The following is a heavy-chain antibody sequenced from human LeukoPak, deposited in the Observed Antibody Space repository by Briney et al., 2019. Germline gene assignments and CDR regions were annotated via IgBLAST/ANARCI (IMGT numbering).Heavy chain of an antibody. CDR1: GGSISSSSYY. J-gene: IGHJ6*02. Sequence: SETLSLTCTVSGGSISSSSYYWGWIRQPPGKGLEWIGSIYYSGSTNYNPSLKSRVTISVDKSKNQFSLKLSSVTAADTAVYYCARDHRPSITIFGEHYYYGMDVWGQGTTVTVSS. V-gene: IGHV4-39*07. CDR3: ARDHRPSITIFGEHYYYGMDV. CDR2: IYYSGST. D-gene: IGHD3-3*01.